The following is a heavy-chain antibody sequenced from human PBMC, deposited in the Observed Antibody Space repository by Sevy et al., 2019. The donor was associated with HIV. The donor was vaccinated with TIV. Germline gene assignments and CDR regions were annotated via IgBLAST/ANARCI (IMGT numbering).Heavy chain of an antibody. J-gene: IGHJ1*01. V-gene: IGHV3-30*18. D-gene: IGHD3-10*01. CDR2: ISYDGNNK. CDR1: GFTFSSYA. Sequence: GGSLRLSCAASGFTFSSYAIHWVRQAPGKGLEWVAVISYDGNNKYYADSVQGRFTVSRDNSKNTLNVQMNSLRAEDTAVYYCAKDHNLWSEGGFLHHWGQGTLVTVSS. CDR3: AKDHNLWSEGGFLHH.